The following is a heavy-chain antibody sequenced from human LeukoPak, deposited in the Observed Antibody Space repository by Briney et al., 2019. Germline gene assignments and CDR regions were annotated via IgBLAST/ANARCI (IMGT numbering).Heavy chain of an antibody. CDR3: ASGQMFTSGGFDY. Sequence: GGSLRLSCAASGFSVSTKYMTCVRQAPGKGLEWVSVIYTGGNTYYADSVQGRFTISRGNSKNTLYLQMNSLRAEDTALYYCASGQMFTSGGFDYWGQGTLVTVSS. V-gene: IGHV3-53*01. CDR2: IYTGGNT. J-gene: IGHJ4*02. D-gene: IGHD6-19*01. CDR1: GFSVSTKY.